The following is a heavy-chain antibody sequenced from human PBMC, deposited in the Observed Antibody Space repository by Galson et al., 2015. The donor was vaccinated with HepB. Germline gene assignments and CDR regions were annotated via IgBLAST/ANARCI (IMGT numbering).Heavy chain of an antibody. D-gene: IGHD3-10*01. CDR3: ARDHTYYYGSGRSYYYGMDV. Sequence: ALRLSCAASGFTFSSYWLSWVRQAPGKVLEWVANIKQDGSEEYYVDSVKGRFTISRDNAKNSLYLQMNSLRAEDTAVYYCARDHTYYYGSGRSYYYGMDVWGQGTTVTVSS. CDR1: GFTFSSYW. J-gene: IGHJ6*02. CDR2: IKQDGSEE. V-gene: IGHV3-7*01.